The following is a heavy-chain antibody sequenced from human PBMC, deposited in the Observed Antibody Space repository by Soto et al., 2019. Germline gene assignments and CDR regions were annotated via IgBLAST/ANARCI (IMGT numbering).Heavy chain of an antibody. CDR3: ARGGGQYYDFWSGYYTSLNTYLRPVDY. Sequence: PSETRSLTCTVSGGSISSSSYYWGWIRQPPGKGLEWIGEINHSGSTNYNPSLKSRVTISVDTSKNQFSLKLSSVTAADTAVYYCARGGGQYYDFWSGYYTSLNTYLRPVDYWGQGTLVTVS. CDR2: INHSGST. D-gene: IGHD3-3*01. V-gene: IGHV4-39*07. J-gene: IGHJ4*02. CDR1: GGSISSSSYY.